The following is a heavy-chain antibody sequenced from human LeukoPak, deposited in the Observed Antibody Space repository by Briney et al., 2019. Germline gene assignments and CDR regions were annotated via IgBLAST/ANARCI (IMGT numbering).Heavy chain of an antibody. J-gene: IGHJ5*02. CDR2: INPNSGGT. Sequence: ASVKVSCTASGYTFTGYYMHWVRQAPGQGLEWVGWINPNSGGTNYAQTFQGRFTITRDTSISTAYMQLSRLRSDDTAVYYCARDRGIATNWFDRWGQGTLVTVSS. CDR1: GYTFTGYY. V-gene: IGHV1-2*02. CDR3: ARDRGIATNWFDR. D-gene: IGHD6-13*01.